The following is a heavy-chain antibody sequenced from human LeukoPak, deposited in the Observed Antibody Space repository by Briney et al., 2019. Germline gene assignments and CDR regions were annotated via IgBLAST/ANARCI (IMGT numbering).Heavy chain of an antibody. CDR1: GFTFSSYA. Sequence: GGSLRLSCAASGFTFSSYAMHWVRQAPGKGLEWVAVISYDGSNKYYADSVKGRFTISRDNSKNTLYLQMNSLRAEDTAVYYCASPQQLVRRGAFDIWGQGTMVTVSS. J-gene: IGHJ3*02. CDR2: ISYDGSNK. D-gene: IGHD6-13*01. V-gene: IGHV3-30*04. CDR3: ASPQQLVRRGAFDI.